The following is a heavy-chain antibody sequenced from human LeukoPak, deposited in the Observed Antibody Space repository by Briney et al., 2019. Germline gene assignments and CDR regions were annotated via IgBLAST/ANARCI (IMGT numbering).Heavy chain of an antibody. CDR3: ARDFEYSSSWTPYYFDY. CDR1: GFTFSSHW. V-gene: IGHV3-7*01. CDR2: IKQDGSEK. J-gene: IGHJ4*02. Sequence: GGSLRLSCAASGFTFSSHWMSWVRQAPGKGLEWVANIKQDGSEKYYVDSVKGRFTISRDNAKNSLYLQMNSLRAEDTAVYYCARDFEYSSSWTPYYFDYWGQGTLVTVSS. D-gene: IGHD6-6*01.